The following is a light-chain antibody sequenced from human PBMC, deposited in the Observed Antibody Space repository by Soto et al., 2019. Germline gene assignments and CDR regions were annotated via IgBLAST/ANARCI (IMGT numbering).Light chain of an antibody. CDR3: QQYFSFPWT. V-gene: IGKV4-1*01. J-gene: IGKJ1*01. CDR1: QSVLYSSNNKNY. CDR2: WAS. Sequence: DIVMTQSPDSLAVSXGERATINCKSSQSVLYSSNNKNYLAWYQQRPGQPPNLLIYWASTRESGVPDRFSGSGSGTDFTLTISSLQAEDVAIYYCQQYFSFPWTFGQGTKVEIK.